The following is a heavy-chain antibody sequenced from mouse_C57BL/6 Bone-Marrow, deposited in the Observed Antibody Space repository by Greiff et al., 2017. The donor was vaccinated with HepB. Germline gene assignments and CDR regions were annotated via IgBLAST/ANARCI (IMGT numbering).Heavy chain of an antibody. D-gene: IGHD2-4*01. V-gene: IGHV1-39*01. Sequence: EVQLQQSGPELAKPGASVKISCKASGYSFTDYNMNWVKQSNGKSLEWIGVINPNYGTTSYNQKFKGKSTLTVDHSSSTAYMQLNSLTSEDSAVYYGARGMCDYHYCAMDYWGQGTSVTVSS. CDR1: GYSFTDYN. J-gene: IGHJ4*01. CDR2: INPNYGTT. CDR3: ARGMCDYHYCAMDY.